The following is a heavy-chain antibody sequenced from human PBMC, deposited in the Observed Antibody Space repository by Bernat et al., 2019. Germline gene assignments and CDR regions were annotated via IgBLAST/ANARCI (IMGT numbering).Heavy chain of an antibody. Sequence: EVQLVESGGGLAKPGGSLRLSCATSGFTFNNAWMHLVRQAPGKGLELVGRIKSKANSGTTDYASPVKGRFTISRDDSKNTLYLQMNSLRIEDTAVYYCTTYPSGAGWYAFDYWGQGTLVTVSS. CDR3: TTYPSGAGWYAFDY. CDR1: GFTFNNAW. CDR2: IKSKANSGTT. V-gene: IGHV3-15*07. D-gene: IGHD6-19*01. J-gene: IGHJ4*02.